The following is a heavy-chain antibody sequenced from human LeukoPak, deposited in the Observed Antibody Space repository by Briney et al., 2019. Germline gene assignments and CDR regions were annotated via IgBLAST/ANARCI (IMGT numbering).Heavy chain of an antibody. CDR1: GYRFTTYW. Sequence: PGESLKISCKASGYRFTTYWIGWVRQMPGKGLEWMGIISPGDSNTRYSPSFQGQVTISADKSITTAYLQWSGLQASDTAMYYCAGRLTSEDYFDYWGQGTLVTVSS. CDR2: ISPGDSNT. J-gene: IGHJ4*02. CDR3: AGRLTSEDYFDY. D-gene: IGHD4-11*01. V-gene: IGHV5-51*01.